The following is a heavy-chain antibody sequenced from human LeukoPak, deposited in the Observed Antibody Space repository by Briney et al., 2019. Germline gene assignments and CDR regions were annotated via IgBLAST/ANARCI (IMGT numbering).Heavy chain of an antibody. J-gene: IGHJ4*02. V-gene: IGHV5-51*01. CDR1: GYNFNAYW. CDR2: IYPGDSDT. CDR3: ARSSDYVLDS. Sequence: GESLKISCKTSGYNFNAYWIGWVRQKPGKGLEWMGVIYPGDSDTKYSPSFQGQVTISADWSISTAYLQWSSLKASDTAMYYCARSSDYVLDSWGQGTLVTVSS. D-gene: IGHD4-17*01.